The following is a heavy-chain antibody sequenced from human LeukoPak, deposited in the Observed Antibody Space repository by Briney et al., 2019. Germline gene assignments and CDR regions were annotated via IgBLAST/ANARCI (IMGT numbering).Heavy chain of an antibody. J-gene: IGHJ5*02. CDR2: IYYSGST. Sequence: PSETLSLTCTVSGGSISSYYWGWIRQPPGKGLEWIGYIYYSGSTNYNPSLKSRVTISVDTSENLFSLKVNYVTAADTAVYYCARRAAVGKNWFDPWGQGTLVTVSS. CDR1: GGSISSYY. CDR3: ARRAAVGKNWFDP. D-gene: IGHD6-13*01. V-gene: IGHV4-59*08.